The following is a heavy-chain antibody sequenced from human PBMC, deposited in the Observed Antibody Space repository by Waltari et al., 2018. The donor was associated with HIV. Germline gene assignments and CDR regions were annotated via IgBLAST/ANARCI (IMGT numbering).Heavy chain of an antibody. CDR1: GASFSGYY. CDR3: AGGVRLSGYDSSPAGRGMDV. J-gene: IGHJ6*02. V-gene: IGHV4-34*01. CDR2: INQSGST. Sequence: QVQLQQWGAGLLKPSETLSLTCAVHGASFSGYYWSWLTPPPGHGLGWIGEINQSGSTNYNPSLKSRVTISVDTSKNQFSLKLSSVTAADTAVYYCAGGVRLSGYDSSPAGRGMDVWGQGTTVTVSS. D-gene: IGHD5-12*01.